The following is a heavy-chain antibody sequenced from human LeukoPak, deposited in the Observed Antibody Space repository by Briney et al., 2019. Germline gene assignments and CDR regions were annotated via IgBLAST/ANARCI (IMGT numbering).Heavy chain of an antibody. V-gene: IGHV3-23*01. Sequence: PGGPLRLSCAASGFTFSSYGMSWVRQAPGKGLEWVSFTTSGATTSYADSLKGRFTISRDNPRNTLYMQMNSLRDEDTALYYCAIMHGYYDGSGYWVQWGQGTLVTVSS. CDR2: FTTSGATT. CDR3: AIMHGYYDGSGYWVQ. D-gene: IGHD3-22*01. CDR1: GFTFSSYG. J-gene: IGHJ4*02.